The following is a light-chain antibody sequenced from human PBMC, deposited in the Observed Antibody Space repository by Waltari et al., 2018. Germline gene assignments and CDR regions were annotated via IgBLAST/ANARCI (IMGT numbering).Light chain of an antibody. Sequence: SYDVPQPRSVSVSPGQTARITCGGDNIGSKNVHWYQQKPSQAPLLVIYYDSDRPSGIPERFSGSNSGNTATLTISGVEAGDEADYYCQVWDSSSDHPVFGSGTKLTVL. J-gene: IGLJ6*01. V-gene: IGLV3-21*01. CDR3: QVWDSSSDHPV. CDR2: YDS. CDR1: NIGSKN.